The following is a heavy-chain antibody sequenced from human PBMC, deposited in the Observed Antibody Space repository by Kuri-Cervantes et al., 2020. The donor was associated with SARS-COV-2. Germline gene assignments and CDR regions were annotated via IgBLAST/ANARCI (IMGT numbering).Heavy chain of an antibody. J-gene: IGHJ4*02. CDR1: GGSISSGSYY. CDR2: IYTSGST. V-gene: IGHV4-61*09. Sequence: LRLSCTVSGGSISSGSYYWSWIRQPAGKGLEWIGHIYTSGSTNYNPSLKSRVTISVDTSKNHFSLELSSVTAADTALYYCASQLSADYGLFYFDNWGQGTLVTVSS. CDR3: ASQLSADYGLFYFDN. D-gene: IGHD3-16*01.